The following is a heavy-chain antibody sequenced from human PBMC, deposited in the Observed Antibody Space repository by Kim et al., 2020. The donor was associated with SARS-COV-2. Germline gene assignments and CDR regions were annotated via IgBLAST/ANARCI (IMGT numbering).Heavy chain of an antibody. CDR3: TRGTGDNY. Sequence: VESLKISCKASGYSFSTYWISWVRQMPGKGLEWMGRIDCSTSYTTYRPSFQGHVTISADKSITTAYLHWGSLKASDNAIYYCTRGTGDNYWGQGTLVNVSA. CDR1: GYSFSTYW. V-gene: IGHV5-10-1*01. D-gene: IGHD3-9*01. CDR2: IDCSTSYT. J-gene: IGHJ4*02.